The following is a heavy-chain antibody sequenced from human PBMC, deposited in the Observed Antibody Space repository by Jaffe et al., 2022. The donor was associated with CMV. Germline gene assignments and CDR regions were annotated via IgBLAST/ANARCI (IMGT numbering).Heavy chain of an antibody. Sequence: QVQLVESGGGVVQPGRSLRLSCAASGFTFSSYGMHWVRQAPGKGLEWVAVIWYDGSNKYYADSVKGRFTISRDNSKNTLYLQMNSLRAEDTAVYYCARDSRRYSSGWYYAFDIWGQGTMVTVSS. CDR2: IWYDGSNK. V-gene: IGHV3-33*01. CDR1: GFTFSSYG. J-gene: IGHJ3*02. D-gene: IGHD6-19*01. CDR3: ARDSRRYSSGWYYAFDI.